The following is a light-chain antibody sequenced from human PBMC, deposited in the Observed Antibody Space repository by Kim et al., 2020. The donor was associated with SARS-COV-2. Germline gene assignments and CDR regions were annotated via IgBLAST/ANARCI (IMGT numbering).Light chain of an antibody. CDR1: QDIANS. CDR2: AAS. Sequence: ASIGYRVTITCRASQDIANSLAWSHPKPCKVPQVLIYAASTLQSVVPSRFSGSGSGTEFTLTIGSLQTEDVATYYCQKYNSTPWTFGPGTKVGIK. V-gene: IGKV1-27*01. CDR3: QKYNSTPWT. J-gene: IGKJ1*01.